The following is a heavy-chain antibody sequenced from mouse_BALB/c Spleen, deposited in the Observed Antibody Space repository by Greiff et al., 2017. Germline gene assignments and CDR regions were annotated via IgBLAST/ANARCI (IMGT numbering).Heavy chain of an antibody. CDR3: ARNPDYFDY. CDR2: INPSSGYT. CDR1: GYTFTSYT. J-gene: IGHJ2*01. V-gene: IGHV1-4*02. Sequence: VQLQESAAELARPGASVKMSCKASGYTFTSYTMHWVKQRPGQGLEWIGYINPSSGYTEYNQKFKDKTTLTADKSSSTAYMQLSSLTSEDSAVYYCARNPDYFDYWGQGTTLTVSS.